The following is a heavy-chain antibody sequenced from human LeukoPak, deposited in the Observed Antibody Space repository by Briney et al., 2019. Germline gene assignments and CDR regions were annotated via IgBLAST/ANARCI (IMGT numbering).Heavy chain of an antibody. D-gene: IGHD1-26*01. CDR2: ISGSGGST. J-gene: IGHJ2*01. CDR1: GLTFSNYA. CDR3: AKDRTVGASYWYFDL. Sequence: GGSLRLSCAASGLTFSNYAMSWVRQAPGKGLEWVSAISGSGGSTYYADSVEGRFTISRDSSRNTLFLHMTTLRAEDTAIYYCAKDRTVGASYWYFDLWGRGTLVTVSS. V-gene: IGHV3-23*01.